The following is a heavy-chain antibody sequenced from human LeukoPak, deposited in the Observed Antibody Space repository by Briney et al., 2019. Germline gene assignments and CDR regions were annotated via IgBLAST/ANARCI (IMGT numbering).Heavy chain of an antibody. CDR1: GFTFDDYA. CDR2: ISGDGGST. D-gene: IGHD3-10*01. Sequence: GGSLRLSCAASGFTFDDYAMHWVRHAPGKGLEWVSLISGDGGSTYYADSVKGRFTISRDNSKNSLYLQMNSLRTEDTALYYCAKDGVTYYYGSGSYYVDYWGQGTLVTVSS. V-gene: IGHV3-43*02. CDR3: AKDGVTYYYGSGSYYVDY. J-gene: IGHJ4*02.